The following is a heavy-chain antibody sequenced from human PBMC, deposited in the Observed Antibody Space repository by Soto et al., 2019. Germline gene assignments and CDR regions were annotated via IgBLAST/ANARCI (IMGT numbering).Heavy chain of an antibody. CDR3: ARDISGDYSYYYYGMDV. D-gene: IGHD4-17*01. Sequence: APVKGSCEASWFTFTRYVFSWVRQAPGQGLEWMGWISAYNGNTNYAQKLQGRVTMTTDTSTSTAYMELRSLRSDDTAVYYCARDISGDYSYYYYGMDVWG. CDR1: WFTFTRYV. J-gene: IGHJ6*02. CDR2: ISAYNGNT. V-gene: IGHV1-18*01.